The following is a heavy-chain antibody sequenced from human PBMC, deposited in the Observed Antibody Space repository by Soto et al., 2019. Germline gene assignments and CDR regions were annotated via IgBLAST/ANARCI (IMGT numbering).Heavy chain of an antibody. J-gene: IGHJ3*02. D-gene: IGHD3-9*01. CDR2: IIPILGIA. CDR1: GGTFSSYT. Sequence: SVKVSCKASGGTFSSYTISWVRQAPGQGLEWMGRIIPILGIANYAQKFQGRVTITADKSTSTAYMELSSLRSEDTAVYYCASCDYDILTGHRPGCAFDIWGQGTMVTVSS. CDR3: ASCDYDILTGHRPGCAFDI. V-gene: IGHV1-69*02.